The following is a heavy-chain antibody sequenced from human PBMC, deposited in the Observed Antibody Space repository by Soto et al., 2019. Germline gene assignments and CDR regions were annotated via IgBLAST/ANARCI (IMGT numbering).Heavy chain of an antibody. CDR1: GFTFDDYA. Sequence: GGSLRLSCAASGFTFDDYAMHWVRQAPGKGLEWVSGISWNSGSIGYADSVKGRFTIPRDNAKNSLYLQMNSLRAEDTALYYCAKDIHAEVLWFGESPGIDDAFDIWGQGTMVTVSS. D-gene: IGHD3-10*01. CDR3: AKDIHAEVLWFGESPGIDDAFDI. J-gene: IGHJ3*02. CDR2: ISWNSGSI. V-gene: IGHV3-9*01.